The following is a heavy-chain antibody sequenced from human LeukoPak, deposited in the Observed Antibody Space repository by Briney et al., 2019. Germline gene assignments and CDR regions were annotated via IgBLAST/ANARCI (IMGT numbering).Heavy chain of an antibody. CDR3: ARGGIAAAGVRRKIAY. J-gene: IGHJ4*02. Sequence: SETLSLTCAVYGGSFSGYYWSWIRQPPGKGLEWIGEINHSGSTNYNPSLKSRVTISVDTSKNQFSLKLSSVTAADTAVYYCARGGIAAAGVRRKIAYWGQGTLVTVSS. CDR1: GGSFSGYY. D-gene: IGHD6-13*01. CDR2: INHSGST. V-gene: IGHV4-34*01.